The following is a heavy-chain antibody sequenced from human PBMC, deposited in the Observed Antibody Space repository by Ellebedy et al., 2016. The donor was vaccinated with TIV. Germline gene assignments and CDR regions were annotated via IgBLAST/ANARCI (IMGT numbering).Heavy chain of an antibody. Sequence: GESLKISCETSGFTFSAYSLNWVRQAPGKGLEWVAYISGSAETVYYADSVKGRFTISRDNAKSSVYLQMDSLRDEDTAVYYCAVLVAAGMDVWGLGITVTVSS. D-gene: IGHD5-12*01. CDR2: ISGSAETV. CDR3: AVLVAAGMDV. V-gene: IGHV3-48*02. CDR1: GFTFSAYS. J-gene: IGHJ6*02.